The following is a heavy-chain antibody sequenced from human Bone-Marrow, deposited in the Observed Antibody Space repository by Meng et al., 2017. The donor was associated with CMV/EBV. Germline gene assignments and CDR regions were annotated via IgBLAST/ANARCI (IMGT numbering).Heavy chain of an antibody. J-gene: IGHJ4*02. CDR3: TTVEPRDYLSLQGFDY. Sequence: GESLKISCAASGFTFSSYGMHWVRQAPGKGLEWVAFIRYDGSNKYYADSVKGRFTISRDDSKNTLYLQMNSLKTEDTAVYYCTTVEPRDYLSLQGFDYWGQGTLVTVSS. V-gene: IGHV3-30*02. CDR1: GFTFSSYG. CDR2: IRYDGSNK. D-gene: IGHD4-11*01.